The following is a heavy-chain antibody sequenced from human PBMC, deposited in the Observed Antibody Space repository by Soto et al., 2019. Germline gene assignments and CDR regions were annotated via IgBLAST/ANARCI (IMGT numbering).Heavy chain of an antibody. CDR1: GGSISSSSYY. D-gene: IGHD2-15*01. Sequence: SETLSLTCTVSGGSISSSSYYWGWIRQPPGKGLEWIGSIYYSGSTYYNPSLKGRFTISRDNSKNTPYLQMNSLRAEDTAVYYCARDGYCSGGSCYSVPVFDYWGQGTLVTVSS. J-gene: IGHJ4*02. V-gene: IGHV4-39*02. CDR3: ARDGYCSGGSCYSVPVFDY. CDR2: IYYSGST.